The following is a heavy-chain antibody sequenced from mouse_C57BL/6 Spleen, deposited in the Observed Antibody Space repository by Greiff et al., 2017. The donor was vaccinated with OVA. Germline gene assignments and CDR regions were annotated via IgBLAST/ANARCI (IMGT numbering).Heavy chain of an antibody. CDR3: ARTTTEYFDV. V-gene: IGHV1-80*01. J-gene: IGHJ1*03. CDR2: IYPGDGDT. D-gene: IGHD1-1*01. CDR1: GYAFSSYW. Sequence: LQESGAELVKPGASVKISCKASGYAFSSYWMNWVKQRPGKGLEWIGQIYPGDGDTNYNGKFKGKATLTADKSSSTAYMQLSSLTSEDSAVYFCARTTTEYFDVWGTGTTVTVSS.